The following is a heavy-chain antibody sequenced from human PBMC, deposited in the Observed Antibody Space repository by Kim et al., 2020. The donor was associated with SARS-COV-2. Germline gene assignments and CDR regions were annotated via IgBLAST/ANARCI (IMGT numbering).Heavy chain of an antibody. V-gene: IGHV3-7*04. D-gene: IGHD2-15*01. CDR3: ARGSLLGLGAFDI. J-gene: IGHJ3*02. CDR1: GFTFSSYW. Sequence: GGSLRLSCAASGFTFSSYWMSWVRQAPGKGLEWVANIKQDGSEKYYVDSVKGRFTISRDNAKNSLYLQMNSLRAEDTAVYYCARGSLLGLGAFDIWGQGTMVTVSS. CDR2: IKQDGSEK.